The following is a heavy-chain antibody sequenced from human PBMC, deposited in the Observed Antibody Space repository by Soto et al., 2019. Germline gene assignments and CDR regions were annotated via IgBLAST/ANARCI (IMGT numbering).Heavy chain of an antibody. D-gene: IGHD3-9*01. V-gene: IGHV3-21*01. CDR1: GFTLSSYS. Sequence: TGGSVRLSCAASGFTLSSYSLNWVRQAPGKGLEWVSSISSTSTYIFYADSVKGRFTISRDNAKNSLYLQMNSLRVEDTAVYYFASVAPTIICFDSLRQGTPVTV. J-gene: IGHJ4*02. CDR3: ASVAPTIICFDS. CDR2: ISSTSTYI.